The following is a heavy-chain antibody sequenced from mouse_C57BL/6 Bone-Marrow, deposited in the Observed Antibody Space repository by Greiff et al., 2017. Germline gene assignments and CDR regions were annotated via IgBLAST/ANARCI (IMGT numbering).Heavy chain of an antibody. CDR1: GYTFTSYW. J-gene: IGHJ2*01. V-gene: IGHV1-55*01. Sequence: QVQLQQPGAELVKPGASVKMSCKASGYTFTSYWITWVKQRPGKGLEWIGDIYPTSGRTNYNEKFKSKAILTVDTSSNTAYMQLSSLTSEDSAVFYCARSGPLARSFDYWGQGTTLTVSS. CDR2: IYPTSGRT. D-gene: IGHD3-1*01. CDR3: ARSGPLARSFDY.